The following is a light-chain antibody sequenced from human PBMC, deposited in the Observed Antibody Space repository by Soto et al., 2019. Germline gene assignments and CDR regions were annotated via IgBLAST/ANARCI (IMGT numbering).Light chain of an antibody. Sequence: QSLLTQPASVSVSPGQSITISCSGTSSDVGNYNYVSWYQQYPGRVPKLLIYMVSNRPSGVSNRFSGSKSGNTASLTISGLQAEDEADYFCTSPTPGSLYVFGTGTKVTVL. CDR1: SSDVGNYNY. CDR3: TSPTPGSLYV. J-gene: IGLJ1*01. CDR2: MVS. V-gene: IGLV2-14*01.